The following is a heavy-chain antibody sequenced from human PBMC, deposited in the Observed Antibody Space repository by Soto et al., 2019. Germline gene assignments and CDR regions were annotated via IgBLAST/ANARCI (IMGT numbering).Heavy chain of an antibody. V-gene: IGHV1-58*01. CDR1: GFTFTSSA. Sequence: ASVKVSCKASGFTFTSSAVQWVRQARGQRLEWIGWIVVGSGNTNYAQKFQERVTITRDMSTSTAYMELSSLRSEDTAVYYCAAEWEGSDITMVRPPSHPWGQGTLVTVSS. D-gene: IGHD3-10*01. CDR3: AAEWEGSDITMVRPPSHP. J-gene: IGHJ5*02. CDR2: IVVGSGNT.